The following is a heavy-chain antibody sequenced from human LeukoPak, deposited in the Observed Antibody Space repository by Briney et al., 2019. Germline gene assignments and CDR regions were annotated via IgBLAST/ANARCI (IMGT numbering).Heavy chain of an antibody. CDR1: GFTFSSYG. CDR3: ARGMAGLYGMDV. CDR2: IWYDGSNK. Sequence: PGRSLRLSCAASGFTFSSYGMHWVRQAPGKGLEWVAVIWYDGSNKYYADSVKGRFTISRDNSKNTLYLQMNSLRAEDTAVYYRARGMAGLYGMDVWGKGTTVTVSS. V-gene: IGHV3-33*01. J-gene: IGHJ6*04. D-gene: IGHD2-8*01.